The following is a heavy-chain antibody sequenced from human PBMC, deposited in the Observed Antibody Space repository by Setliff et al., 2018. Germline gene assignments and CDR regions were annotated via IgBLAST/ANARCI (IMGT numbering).Heavy chain of an antibody. D-gene: IGHD2-21*02. J-gene: IGHJ1*01. V-gene: IGHV3-30*02. CDR3: VRDSSADYYDNDYFKY. CDR1: GFTFRGYA. CDR2: IRHDESDI. Sequence: GGSLRLSCAASGFTFRGYAMHWVRQAPGKGLEWVAFIRHDESDIYYTNSVKGRFTVSRDNSKNTLYLQMNILRPEDTALYYCVRDSSADYYDNDYFKYWGQGALVTVSS.